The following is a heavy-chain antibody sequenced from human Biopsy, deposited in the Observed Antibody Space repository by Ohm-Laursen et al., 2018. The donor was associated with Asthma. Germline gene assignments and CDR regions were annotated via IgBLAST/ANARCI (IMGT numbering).Heavy chain of an antibody. CDR2: ISSGGGTI. V-gene: IGHV3-23*01. CDR1: GFTLSSYA. J-gene: IGHJ5*02. Sequence: PLRLSCSATGFTLSSYAIHWVRQAPGKGLEWVSVISSGGGTIDYADSVKGRFTISRNISTNTVYLQMDSLSADDTAVYYCAKVGHGYSDYVGYLDPWGQGTLVTVSS. D-gene: IGHD4-11*01. CDR3: AKVGHGYSDYVGYLDP.